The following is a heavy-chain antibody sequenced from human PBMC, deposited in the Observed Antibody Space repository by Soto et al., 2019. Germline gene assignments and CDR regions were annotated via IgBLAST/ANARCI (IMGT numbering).Heavy chain of an antibody. CDR1: GFTFSSYA. CDR2: ISYDGSNK. Sequence: GGSLRLSCAASGFTFSSYAMHWVRQAPGKGLEWVAVISYDGSNKYYADSVKGRFTISRDNTKNTLYLQMNSMRAEDTAAYYCASDWPVAGIYYYYYGMDVWGQGTTVTVSS. V-gene: IGHV3-30-3*01. D-gene: IGHD6-19*01. CDR3: ASDWPVAGIYYYYYGMDV. J-gene: IGHJ6*02.